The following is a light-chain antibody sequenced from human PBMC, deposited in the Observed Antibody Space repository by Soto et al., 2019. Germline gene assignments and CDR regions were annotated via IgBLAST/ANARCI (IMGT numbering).Light chain of an antibody. CDR2: DAS. CDR1: QTFSSH. J-gene: IGKJ5*01. Sequence: EIVLTQSPATLSLSPGERATLSCRASQTFSSHLAWYQQKPGQAPRLLIYDASKRPTGIPARFSGRGSGTDFTLTISSLEPEDFAVYYCQQRSNWPPVITFGQGTRLEIK. CDR3: QQRSNWPPVIT. V-gene: IGKV3-11*01.